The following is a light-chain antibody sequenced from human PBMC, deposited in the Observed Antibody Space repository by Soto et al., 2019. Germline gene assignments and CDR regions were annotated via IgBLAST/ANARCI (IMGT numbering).Light chain of an antibody. CDR2: AAS. J-gene: IGKJ1*01. V-gene: IGKV1D-16*01. CDR1: QGISSW. Sequence: IQMTQSPSSVSASVGDIVTITCRASQGISSWLAWYQQKPGKAPKXLIYAASTLQSGVPSRFSVSGSGTDFTLTISCLQYEDFATYYCQQYYSYTWTFGQGTKVDIK. CDR3: QQYYSYTWT.